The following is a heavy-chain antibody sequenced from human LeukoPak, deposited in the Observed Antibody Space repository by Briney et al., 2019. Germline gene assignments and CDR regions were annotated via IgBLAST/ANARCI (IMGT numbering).Heavy chain of an antibody. Sequence: GASVKVSCKASGYTFTTYYMHGVRQAPGQGLEWMGWINPNSGGTNYAQKFQGRVTMTRDTSISTAYMELSRLRSDDTAVYYCARDRGWSSGYSYWGQGTLVTVSS. CDR1: GYTFTTYY. CDR3: ARDRGWSSGYSY. J-gene: IGHJ4*02. D-gene: IGHD3-22*01. CDR2: INPNSGGT. V-gene: IGHV1-2*02.